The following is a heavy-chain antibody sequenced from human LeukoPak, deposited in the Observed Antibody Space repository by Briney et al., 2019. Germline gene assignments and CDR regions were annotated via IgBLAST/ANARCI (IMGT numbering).Heavy chain of an antibody. CDR3: ARRNDYVWGADV. D-gene: IGHD3-16*01. CDR2: IYYSGST. J-gene: IGHJ6*04. V-gene: IGHV4-59*08. Sequence: PSETLSLTCTVSGGSISSYYWSWIRQPPGKGLEWIGYIYYSGSTNYNPSLKSRVTISVDTSKNQFSLKLSSVTAADTAVYYCARRNDYVWGADVWGKGTTVTVSS. CDR1: GGSISSYY.